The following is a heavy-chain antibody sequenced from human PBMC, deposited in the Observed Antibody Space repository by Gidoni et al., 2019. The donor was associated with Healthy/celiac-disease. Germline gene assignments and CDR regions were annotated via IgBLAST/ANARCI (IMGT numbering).Heavy chain of an antibody. V-gene: IGHV3-30*04. D-gene: IGHD2-21*01. J-gene: IGHJ4*02. Sequence: QVQLVESGGGVVQPGRSLRLSCAASGFTFSSYAMHWVRQAPGKGLEWVAVISYDGSNKYYADSVKGRFTISRDNSKNTLYLQMNSLRAEDTAVYYCARSSSGDVVVIALDYWGQGTLVTVSS. CDR1: GFTFSSYA. CDR3: ARSSSGDVVVIALDY. CDR2: ISYDGSNK.